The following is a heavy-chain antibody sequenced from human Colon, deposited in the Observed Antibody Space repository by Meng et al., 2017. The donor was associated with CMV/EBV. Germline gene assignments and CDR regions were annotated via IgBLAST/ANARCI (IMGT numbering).Heavy chain of an antibody. CDR1: GYTFTGNH. D-gene: IGHD2-21*01. J-gene: IGHJ4*02. V-gene: IGHV1-2*02. CDR2: IYPQNGGT. CDR3: IKEDWYFDF. Sequence: QQQRGQGGTEAKKPGSSVKVAYKASGYTFTGNHLHWVRRAPGQGLGWMGCIYPQNGGTYFAQKFQGRVTMTSDTSISTAYMELSSLTSDDTAVYYCIKEDWYFDFWGQGTLVTVSS.